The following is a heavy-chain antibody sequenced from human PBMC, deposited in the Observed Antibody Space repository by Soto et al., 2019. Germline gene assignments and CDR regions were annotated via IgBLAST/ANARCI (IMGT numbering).Heavy chain of an antibody. Sequence: SETLSLTCAVYGGSFSGYYWSWIRQPPGKGLEWVGEINHSGSTNYNPSLKSRVTISVDTSKNQFSLKLSSVTAADTAVYYCARVMPIAVAGSLAKYYFDYWGQGTPVTVSS. J-gene: IGHJ4*02. D-gene: IGHD6-19*01. CDR2: INHSGST. CDR3: ARVMPIAVAGSLAKYYFDY. V-gene: IGHV4-34*01. CDR1: GGSFSGYY.